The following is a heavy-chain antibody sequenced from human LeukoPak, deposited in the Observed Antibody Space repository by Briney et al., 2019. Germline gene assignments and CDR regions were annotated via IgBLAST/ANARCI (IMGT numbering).Heavy chain of an antibody. CDR3: ATGRGIVGASVGFDY. V-gene: IGHV1-2*02. J-gene: IGHJ4*02. CDR1: VYTFTGFY. D-gene: IGHD1-26*01. CDR2: INTHSGGT. Sequence: SVKVSCKASVYTFTGFYMHWVRQPPGPGLEWVGWINTHSGGTNYAQKFQGRVSMTRDTSISTAYMELSRLKSDDTAVYYCATGRGIVGASVGFDYWGQGNLVTVSS.